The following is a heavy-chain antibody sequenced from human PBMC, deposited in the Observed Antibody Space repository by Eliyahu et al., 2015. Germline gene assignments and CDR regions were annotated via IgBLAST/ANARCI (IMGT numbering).Heavy chain of an antibody. V-gene: IGHV3-23*01. Sequence: EVQLLESGEGLVQPGESLRLSCAASGFTFSSYAMSWVRQAPGKGLEWVSGISASGGSTYYADSVKGRFTISRDNSKNTLYLQMNSLRAEDTALYYCAKGRVGYCSVGTCWDFDYWGQGTLVTVSA. D-gene: IGHD2-15*01. CDR1: GFTFSSYA. CDR2: ISASGGST. J-gene: IGHJ4*02. CDR3: AKGRVGYCSVGTCWDFDY.